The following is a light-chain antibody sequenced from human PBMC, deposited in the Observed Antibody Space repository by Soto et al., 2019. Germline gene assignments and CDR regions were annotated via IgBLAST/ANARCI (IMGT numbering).Light chain of an antibody. CDR3: QQRYNWPPT. V-gene: IGKV3-11*01. CDR2: DKS. CDR1: QTVSSF. Sequence: EIVLSQSPAILSLSPGDRATLSCRASQTVSSFLAWYQQKPGQAPRLLIYDKSNRATGVPARFSASGSWTDFTLTISSLEPEDFADYFCQQRYNWPPTFGQGTKLEIK. J-gene: IGKJ2*01.